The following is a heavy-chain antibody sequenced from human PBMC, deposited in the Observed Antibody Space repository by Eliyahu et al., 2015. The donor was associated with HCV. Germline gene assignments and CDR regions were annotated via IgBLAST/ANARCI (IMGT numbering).Heavy chain of an antibody. CDR2: IHYSGST. J-gene: IGHJ5*02. V-gene: IGHV4-59*01. CDR3: ASGGGGIXVTGTGGWFDP. CDR1: GGSXXTYY. Sequence: QVQLQESGPGLVKPSETLSLTCTVSGGSXXTYYWXWIRQPPGKGLEWIGYIHYSGSTNYNPSPKSRVTISVDTSKNQFSLNLTSVTAADTAMYYCASGGGGIXVTGTGGWFDPWGQGTLVTVSS. D-gene: IGHD6-19*01.